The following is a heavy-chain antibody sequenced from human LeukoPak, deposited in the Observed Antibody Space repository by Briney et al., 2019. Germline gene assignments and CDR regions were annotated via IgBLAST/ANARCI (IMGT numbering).Heavy chain of an antibody. V-gene: IGHV3-23*01. CDR3: AREWRRIQLWLPLDY. Sequence: GGSLRLSCALSGFLFNSYAKNWVPQAPGKGLEWVSGYGSSGVSTFYADSVKGRFPISRDNSKKTLYLQMNRLRAEDTAVYFCAREWRRIQLWLPLDYWGEGTLVTVSS. CDR2: YGSSGVST. CDR1: GFLFNSYA. J-gene: IGHJ4*02. D-gene: IGHD5-18*01.